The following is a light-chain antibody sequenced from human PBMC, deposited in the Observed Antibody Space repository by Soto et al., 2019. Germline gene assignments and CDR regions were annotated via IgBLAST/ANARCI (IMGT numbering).Light chain of an antibody. CDR3: FSFTTTRTNV. J-gene: IGLJ1*01. CDR2: AVN. CDR1: SSDIGSYDY. Sequence: QSGRTPPASLSGSPGHSSTMSCTGTSSDIGSYDYVSCFQQHPGNAPKLMISAVNNRPSGVSNRFSGSKSGNTAYLTISGLQVEEEAEYFCFSFTTTRTNVFGTGTKVTAL. V-gene: IGLV2-14*01.